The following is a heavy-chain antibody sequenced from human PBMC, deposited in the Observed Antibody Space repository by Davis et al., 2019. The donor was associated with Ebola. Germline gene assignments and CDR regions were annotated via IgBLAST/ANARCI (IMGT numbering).Heavy chain of an antibody. Sequence: GESLKISCAASGFTVSTNYMSWVRQGPGKGLEWVANIKEDGSEKSYVDSVKGRFTISRDNSKNTLYLQMNSLRAEDTAVYYCARKGYSSGWYGAFDIWGQGTMVTVSS. D-gene: IGHD6-19*01. J-gene: IGHJ3*02. CDR2: IKEDGSEK. CDR1: GFTVSTNY. CDR3: ARKGYSSGWYGAFDI. V-gene: IGHV3-7*01.